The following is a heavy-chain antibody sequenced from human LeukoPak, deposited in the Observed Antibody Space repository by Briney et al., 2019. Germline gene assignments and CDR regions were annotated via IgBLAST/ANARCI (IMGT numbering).Heavy chain of an antibody. J-gene: IGHJ4*02. CDR2: IKANSGDT. V-gene: IGHV1-2*02. Sequence: ASVKVSCKASGYTFTDYYMHWVRQAPGQGLECMGWIKANSGDTNYAQKFQGRVTMTRDTSISTAYMELSGLRSDDTAVYFCARGTTQYSISAIDSWGQGSLVTVS. CDR3: ARGTTQYSISAIDS. D-gene: IGHD6-13*01. CDR1: GYTFTDYY.